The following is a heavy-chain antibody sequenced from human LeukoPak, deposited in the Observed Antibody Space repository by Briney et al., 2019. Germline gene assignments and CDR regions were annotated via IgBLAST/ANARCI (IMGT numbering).Heavy chain of an antibody. D-gene: IGHD1-1*01. CDR2: IDDTWNT. V-gene: IGHV4-59*08. Sequence: SETLSLTCTVSGGSISGYHWSWVRQSPGKGLEWIGYIDDTWNTNYNPSLKSRVTISVDTSKNQFSLKLSSVTAADTAVYYCARRSGEFDPWGQGTLVTVSS. CDR3: ARRSGEFDP. J-gene: IGHJ5*02. CDR1: GGSISGYH.